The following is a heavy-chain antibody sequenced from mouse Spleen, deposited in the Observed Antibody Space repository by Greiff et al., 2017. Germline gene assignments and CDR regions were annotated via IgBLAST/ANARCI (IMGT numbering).Heavy chain of an antibody. CDR3: TRNHGGFAY. CDR1: GFNIKDDY. CDR2: IDPENGDT. Sequence: EVQGVESGAELVRPGASVKLSCTASGFNIKDDYMHWVKQRPEQDLEWIGWIDPENGDTEYASKFQGKATITADTSSNTAYLQLSSLTSEDTAVYYCTRNHGGFAYWGQGTLVTVSA. J-gene: IGHJ3*01. V-gene: IGHV14-4*01.